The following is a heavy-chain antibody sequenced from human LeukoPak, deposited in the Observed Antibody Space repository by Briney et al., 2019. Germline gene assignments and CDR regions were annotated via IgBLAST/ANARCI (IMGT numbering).Heavy chain of an antibody. CDR3: ARGRPSIAVATTGIDY. V-gene: IGHV4-34*01. Sequence: SETLSLTCAVYGGSFSTYYWSWIRQPPGKGLEWIGEVTHTGSTNYKPSLKSRVTISVDTSKDHFSLKLSSVTAADTAVYYCARGRPSIAVATTGIDYWGQGTLVTVSS. CDR1: GGSFSTYY. D-gene: IGHD6-19*01. J-gene: IGHJ4*02. CDR2: VTHTGST.